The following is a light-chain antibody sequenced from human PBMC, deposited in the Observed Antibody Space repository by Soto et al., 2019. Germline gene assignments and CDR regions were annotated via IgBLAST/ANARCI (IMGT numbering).Light chain of an antibody. Sequence: QSVLTQPPSASGTPGQRVTISCSGSSSNIGGNTVNWYQQVPGTAPKLFIYANNQRPSGVPDRFSGSKSGTSASLAISGLQSEDEADYYCASWDDSLNGVVFGGGTKLTVL. V-gene: IGLV1-44*01. CDR2: ANN. J-gene: IGLJ2*01. CDR1: SSNIGGNT. CDR3: ASWDDSLNGVV.